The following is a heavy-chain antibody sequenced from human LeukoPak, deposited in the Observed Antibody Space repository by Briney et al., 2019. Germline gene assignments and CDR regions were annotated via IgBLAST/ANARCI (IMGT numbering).Heavy chain of an antibody. V-gene: IGHV3-23*01. CDR3: AKGDSSWSSYYFYYMDV. Sequence: PGGSLRLSCTASGFTLSSYEMSWIRQAPGKGLEWVSGISGSVISTYYADSVKGRFTISRDNSKNTLYLQVNSLRAEDTAVYYCAKGDSSWSSYYFYYMDVWGKGTTVTVSS. D-gene: IGHD6-13*01. CDR2: ISGSVIST. CDR1: GFTLSSYE. J-gene: IGHJ6*03.